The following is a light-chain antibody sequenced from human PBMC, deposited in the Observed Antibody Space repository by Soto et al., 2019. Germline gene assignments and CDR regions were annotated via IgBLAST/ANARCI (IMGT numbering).Light chain of an antibody. Sequence: QAVVTQEPSLTVSPGGTVTLTCASSTGAVTSGNYPNWFQQKPGQAPRPLIYSTINKHSWTPARFSGSLLGGKAALTLSGVQPKDEADYYCLLYSGGPWVFGGGTKLTVL. V-gene: IGLV7-43*01. CDR1: TGAVTSGNY. J-gene: IGLJ3*02. CDR2: STI. CDR3: LLYSGGPWV.